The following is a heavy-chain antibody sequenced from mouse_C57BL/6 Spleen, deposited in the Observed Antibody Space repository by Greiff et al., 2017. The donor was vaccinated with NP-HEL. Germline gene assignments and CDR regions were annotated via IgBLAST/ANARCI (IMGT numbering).Heavy chain of an antibody. V-gene: IGHV14-1*01. CDR3: TPYSNYDYAMDY. J-gene: IGHJ4*01. Sequence: EVQLQQSGAELVRPGASVQLSCTASGFNIKDYYMHWVKQRPEQGLEWIGRIDPEDGDTEYAPKFQGKATMTADTSSNTAYLQLSSLTSEDTAVYYCTPYSNYDYAMDYWGQGTSVTVSS. CDR2: IDPEDGDT. D-gene: IGHD2-5*01. CDR1: GFNIKDYY.